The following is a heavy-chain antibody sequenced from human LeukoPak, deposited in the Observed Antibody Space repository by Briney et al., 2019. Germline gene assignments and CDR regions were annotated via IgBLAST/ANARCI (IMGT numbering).Heavy chain of an antibody. Sequence: SETLSLTCTVSGVSISSGSYYWSWIRQPAGKGLEWIGRIYTSGSTNYNPSLKSRVTISVDTSKNQFSLKLSSVTAADTAVYYCARAVVVTAIHDAFDIWGQGTMVTVSS. CDR2: IYTSGST. D-gene: IGHD2-21*02. CDR3: ARAVVVTAIHDAFDI. CDR1: GVSISSGSYY. V-gene: IGHV4-61*02. J-gene: IGHJ3*02.